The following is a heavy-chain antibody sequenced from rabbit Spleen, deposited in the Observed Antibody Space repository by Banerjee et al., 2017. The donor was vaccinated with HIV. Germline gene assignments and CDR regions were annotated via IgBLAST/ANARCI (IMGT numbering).Heavy chain of an antibody. D-gene: IGHD8-1*01. V-gene: IGHV1S40*01. J-gene: IGHJ6*01. Sequence: QSLEESGGGLVKPGASLTLTCTASGFSFNSGYDMCWVRQAPGKGLELITCIAAGSSGRTYSATWAKGRFTISKTSSTTVTLQMTSLTAADTATYFCARDVGTSFSTYGMDLWGQGTLVTVS. CDR1: GFSFNSGYD. CDR2: IAAGSSGRT. CDR3: ARDVGTSFSTYGMDL.